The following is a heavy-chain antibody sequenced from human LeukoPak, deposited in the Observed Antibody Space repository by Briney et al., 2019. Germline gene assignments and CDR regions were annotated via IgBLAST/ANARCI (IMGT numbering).Heavy chain of an antibody. V-gene: IGHV3-23*01. Sequence: GGSLRLSCAASGFTFSSYAMSWVRQAPGKGLEWVSAISGSGGSTYYADSVKGRFTISRDNSKNTLYLQMNSLRAEDTAVYYCAKWEYRSSLSTFATGYYYGMDVWGQGTRSPSP. D-gene: IGHD6-13*01. CDR1: GFTFSSYA. CDR3: AKWEYRSSLSTFATGYYYGMDV. J-gene: IGHJ6*02. CDR2: ISGSGGST.